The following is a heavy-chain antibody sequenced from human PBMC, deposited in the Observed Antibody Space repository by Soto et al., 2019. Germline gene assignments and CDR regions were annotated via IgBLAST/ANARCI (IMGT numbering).Heavy chain of an antibody. D-gene: IGHD5-12*01. CDR3: AKGSIEYSASVDN. Sequence: DVQLLESGGGLVQPGGSLRLSCAASGFSFSSYAMVWVRQAPGKGLEWVAVISARGGSSYFADSVTGRFTLSRDNSKNVLSLEMNSRRAEDTAIYFCAKGSIEYSASVDNWGQGTLVVVSS. CDR2: ISARGGSS. CDR1: GFSFSSYA. J-gene: IGHJ4*02. V-gene: IGHV3-23*01.